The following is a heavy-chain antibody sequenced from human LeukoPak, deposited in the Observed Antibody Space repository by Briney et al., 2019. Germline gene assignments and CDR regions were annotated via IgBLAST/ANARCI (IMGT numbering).Heavy chain of an antibody. D-gene: IGHD3-22*01. CDR2: IYPGDSDT. V-gene: IGHV5-51*01. CDR3: ARLFPYDSSSYPSDY. J-gene: IGHJ4*02. CDR1: GYSFTSYW. Sequence: GESLKISCKGSGYSFTSYWIGWVRQMPGKGLEWMGIIYPGDSDTRYSPSFQGQVTISADKSISTAYLQWSSLKASDTAMYYCARLFPYDSSSYPSDYWGQGTLVTVSS.